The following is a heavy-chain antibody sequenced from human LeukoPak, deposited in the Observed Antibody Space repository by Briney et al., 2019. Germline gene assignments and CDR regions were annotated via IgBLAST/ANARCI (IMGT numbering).Heavy chain of an antibody. CDR3: TRDQDGMDV. Sequence: SQTLSLTCAISGDSVSSNIAAWNWIRQSPSRGLEWLGRTYYRSRWYIDYAASVESRLTINPDTSGNQFSLQLKSVTPEDTGLYYCTRDQDGMDVWGQGTTVTVSS. CDR2: TYYRSRWYI. V-gene: IGHV6-1*01. J-gene: IGHJ6*02. CDR1: GDSVSSNIAA.